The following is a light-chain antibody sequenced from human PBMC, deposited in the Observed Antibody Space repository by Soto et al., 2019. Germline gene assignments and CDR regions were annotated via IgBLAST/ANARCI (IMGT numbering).Light chain of an antibody. CDR1: SSNIGAGYD. V-gene: IGLV1-40*01. CDR3: QPYVTSLGGFWV. Sequence: QSVLTQPPSVSGAPGQRVTISCTGSSSNIGAGYDVHWYQQLPRTAPKLLVYGNTNRPSGVPDRFSGSRSGTSASLAITGLQAEDESDYFCQPYVTSLGGFWVFGGGTKLTVL. J-gene: IGLJ3*02. CDR2: GNT.